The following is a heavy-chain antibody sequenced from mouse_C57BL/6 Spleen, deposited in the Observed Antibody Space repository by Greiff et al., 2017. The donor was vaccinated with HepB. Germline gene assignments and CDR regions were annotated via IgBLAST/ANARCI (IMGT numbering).Heavy chain of an antibody. V-gene: IGHV5-12*01. CDR2: ISNGGGST. J-gene: IGHJ2*01. Sequence: EVQGVESGGGLVQPGGSLKLSCAASGFTFSDYYMYWVRQTPEKRLEWVAYISNGGGSTYYPDTVKGRFTISRDNAKNTLYLQMSRLKSEDTAMYYCARLYYGGYYFDYWGQGTTLTVSS. D-gene: IGHD2-13*01. CDR1: GFTFSDYY. CDR3: ARLYYGGYYFDY.